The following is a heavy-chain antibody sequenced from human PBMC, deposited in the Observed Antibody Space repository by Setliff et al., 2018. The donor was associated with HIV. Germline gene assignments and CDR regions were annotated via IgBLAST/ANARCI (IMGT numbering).Heavy chain of an antibody. CDR3: ARAHPAPTSLWGSGYFDY. D-gene: IGHD3-22*01. Sequence: SETLSLTCTVSGGSISSSSYYWGWIRQPPGKGLEWIGSMHYSGSTYYNPSLKSRVTISVDTSKNQFSLKLSSVTAADTAVYYCARAHPAPTSLWGSGYFDYWGHRTLVTVSS. CDR2: MHYSGST. V-gene: IGHV4-39*01. CDR1: GGSISSSSYY. J-gene: IGHJ4*01.